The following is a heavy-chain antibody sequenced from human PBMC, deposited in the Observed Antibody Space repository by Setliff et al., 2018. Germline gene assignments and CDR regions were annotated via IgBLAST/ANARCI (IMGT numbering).Heavy chain of an antibody. J-gene: IGHJ5*02. CDR1: GGSINSGSYF. Sequence: PSETLSLTCTVSGGSINSGSYFWAWIRQPPGQGLEWIGSIHYXXXTYDNXSXXXRXXXXXXTXKXHXSLEXXSVTAADTAVYYCVRAPVYCSGDCYPRYFDAWGQGTLVAVSS. V-gene: IGHV4-39*02. CDR2: IHYXXXT. D-gene: IGHD2-21*01. CDR3: VRAPVYCSGDCYPRYFDA.